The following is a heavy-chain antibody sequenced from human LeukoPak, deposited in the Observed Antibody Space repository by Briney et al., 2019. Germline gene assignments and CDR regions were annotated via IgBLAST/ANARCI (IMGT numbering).Heavy chain of an antibody. CDR3: TTDPPGRLSAIPDC. CDR1: GSSFSDAW. V-gene: IGHV3-15*01. Sequence: GGSLRLSCAASGSSFSDAWMSWVRQAPGKGLEWVGRIKSKISGGAIEYAAPVKGRFTISRDDSKKTVFLQMNSLKTEDTAVYYCTTDPPGRLSAIPDCWGQGTLVTISS. D-gene: IGHD2-21*01. CDR2: IKSKISGGAI. J-gene: IGHJ4*02.